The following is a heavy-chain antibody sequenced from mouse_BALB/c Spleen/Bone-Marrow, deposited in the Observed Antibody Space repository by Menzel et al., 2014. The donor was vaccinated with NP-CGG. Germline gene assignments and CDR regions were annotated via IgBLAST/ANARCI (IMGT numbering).Heavy chain of an antibody. D-gene: IGHD1-1*01. Sequence: VKLVESGPGLVAPSQSLSITCTVSGFSLTSYGVHWVRQPPGKGLEWLGVIWAGGSTNYNSALMSRLSISKDNSKSQVFLKMNSLHTDDTAMYYCARDYGSSYYAMDYWGQGTSVTVSS. J-gene: IGHJ4*01. CDR3: ARDYGSSYYAMDY. V-gene: IGHV2-9*02. CDR2: IWAGGST. CDR1: GFSLTSYG.